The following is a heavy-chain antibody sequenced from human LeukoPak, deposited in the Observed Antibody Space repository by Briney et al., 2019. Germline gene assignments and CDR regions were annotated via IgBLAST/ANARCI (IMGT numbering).Heavy chain of an antibody. Sequence: SETLSLTCAVYGGSFSGYYWSWIRQPPGKGLEWIGEINHSGSTNYNPSLKSRVTISVDTSKNQFSPKLSSVTAADTAVYYCARLAVAGTKDYWGQGTLVTASS. CDR3: ARLAVAGTKDY. CDR2: INHSGST. J-gene: IGHJ4*02. V-gene: IGHV4-34*01. D-gene: IGHD6-19*01. CDR1: GGSFSGYY.